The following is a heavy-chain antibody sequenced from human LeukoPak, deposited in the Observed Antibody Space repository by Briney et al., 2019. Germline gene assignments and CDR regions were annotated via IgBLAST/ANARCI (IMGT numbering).Heavy chain of an antibody. CDR2: ISGSGGST. CDR3: AKDRLFGGVIVLVFDY. D-gene: IGHD3-16*02. V-gene: IGHV3-23*01. Sequence: QPAGSLRLSCAASGFTFSSYAMSWVRQAPGKGLEWVSAISGSGGSTYYADSVKGRFTISRDNSKNTLYLQMNSLRAEDTAVYYCAKDRLFGGVIVLVFDYWGQGTLVTVSS. CDR1: GFTFSSYA. J-gene: IGHJ4*02.